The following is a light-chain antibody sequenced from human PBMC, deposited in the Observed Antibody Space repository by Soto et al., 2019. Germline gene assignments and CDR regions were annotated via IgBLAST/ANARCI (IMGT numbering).Light chain of an antibody. CDR3: AVWDDSLNAVV. CDR1: RSNIGSNT. Sequence: QAVVTQPPSASGTPGQRVTISCSGSRSNIGSNTVNWYQQVPGTAPKVLIYSRNQRPSGVPDRFSGSKSGTSASLAISGLKSEDEADYFFAVWDDSLNAVVIGGGTKLTVL. V-gene: IGLV1-44*01. J-gene: IGLJ2*01. CDR2: SRN.